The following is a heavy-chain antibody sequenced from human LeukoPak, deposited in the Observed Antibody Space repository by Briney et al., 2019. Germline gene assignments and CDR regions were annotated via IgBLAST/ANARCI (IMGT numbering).Heavy chain of an antibody. V-gene: IGHV1-69*13. CDR1: GGTFSSYA. Sequence: SVTVSCTASGGTFSSYAISWVRQAPGQGLEWMGGIIPIFGTANYAQKFQGRVTITADESTSTAYMELSSLRSEDTAVYYCARSDVVVPAAPDYWGQGTLVTVSS. CDR2: IIPIFGTA. J-gene: IGHJ4*02. D-gene: IGHD2-2*01. CDR3: ARSDVVVPAAPDY.